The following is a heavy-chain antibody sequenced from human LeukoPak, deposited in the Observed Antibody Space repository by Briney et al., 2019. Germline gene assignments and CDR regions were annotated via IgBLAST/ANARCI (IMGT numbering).Heavy chain of an antibody. D-gene: IGHD5-18*01. V-gene: IGHV4-34*01. CDR3: ARVLGTLWLYWFDP. CDR2: INHSATT. J-gene: IGHJ5*02. CDR1: GEFFSGYY. Sequence: NASETLSLTCGVHGEFFSGYYWSWIRQPPGKGLEWIGDINHSATTKYNPSLKSRVTISIDTSKNQFSLKVNSVTAADTAVYYCARVLGTLWLYWFDPWGQGTLVTVSS.